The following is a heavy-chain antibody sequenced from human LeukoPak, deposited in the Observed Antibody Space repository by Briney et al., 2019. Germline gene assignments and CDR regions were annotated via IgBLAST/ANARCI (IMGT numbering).Heavy chain of an antibody. V-gene: IGHV3-66*01. J-gene: IGHJ4*02. CDR3: ARDGEYSYGYGFDY. CDR1: GFTVSSNY. D-gene: IGHD5-18*01. Sequence: PGGSLRLSCAASGFTVSSNYMSWVRQAPGKGLEWVSVIYNGGSTYYADSVKGRFTISRDTSKNTVYLQLNSLRTEDTAVYYCARDGEYSYGYGFDYWGQGTLVTVSS. CDR2: IYNGGST.